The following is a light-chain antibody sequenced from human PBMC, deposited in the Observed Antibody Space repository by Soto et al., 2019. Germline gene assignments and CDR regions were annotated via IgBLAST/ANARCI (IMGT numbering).Light chain of an antibody. J-gene: IGKJ5*01. CDR2: TAS. CDR1: QGISTW. V-gene: IGKV1-12*01. CDR3: QHSNNFHFT. Sequence: DIQMTQSPSSLSASVGDRVTIAFRASQGISTWLAWYQLKPGKAPKLLIYTASRLQSGVPPRFSGSGSGTDFTLTIDSLQPEDFATYYCQHSNNFHFTFGQGTRLEIK.